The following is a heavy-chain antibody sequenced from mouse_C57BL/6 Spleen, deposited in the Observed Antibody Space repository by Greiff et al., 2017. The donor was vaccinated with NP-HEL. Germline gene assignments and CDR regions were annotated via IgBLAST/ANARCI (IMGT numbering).Heavy chain of an antibody. Sequence: VKLMESGAELVRPGTSVKMSCQASGYTFTNYWKGWAKQRPGHGLEWIGDIYPGGGYTNYNEKFKGKATLTADKSSSTAYMQFSSLTSEDSAIYYCARGDYSNGYFDVWGTGTTVTVSS. V-gene: IGHV1-63*01. D-gene: IGHD2-5*01. J-gene: IGHJ1*03. CDR3: ARGDYSNGYFDV. CDR2: IYPGGGYT. CDR1: GYTFTNYW.